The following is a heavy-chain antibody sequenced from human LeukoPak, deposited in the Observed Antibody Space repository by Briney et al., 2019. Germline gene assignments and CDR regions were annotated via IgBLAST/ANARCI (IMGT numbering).Heavy chain of an antibody. CDR2: ISSGGGSI. CDR3: AREVRGTYLDY. Sequence: PGGSLRLSCAASGFTFSSYTMNWVRQAPGQGLEWVSYISSGGGSIFYADSVKGRFSISRDNAKNSLYLQMNSLRDDDMAVYFCAREVRGTYLDYWGQGTLVTVSS. CDR1: GFTFSSYT. D-gene: IGHD4/OR15-4a*01. J-gene: IGHJ4*02. V-gene: IGHV3-48*02.